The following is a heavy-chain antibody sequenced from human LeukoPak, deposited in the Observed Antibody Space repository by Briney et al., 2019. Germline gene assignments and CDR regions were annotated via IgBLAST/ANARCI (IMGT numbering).Heavy chain of an antibody. CDR1: GFTFSSYA. D-gene: IGHD1-14*01. CDR3: ARDIGKKTGGYFDY. Sequence: GGSLRLSCAASGFTFSSYAMHWVRQAPGKGLEWVAVISYDGSNKYYADSVKGRFTISRDNSKNTLYLQMNSLRAEDTAVYYCARDIGKKTGGYFDYWGQGTLVTVSS. J-gene: IGHJ4*02. CDR2: ISYDGSNK. V-gene: IGHV3-30*04.